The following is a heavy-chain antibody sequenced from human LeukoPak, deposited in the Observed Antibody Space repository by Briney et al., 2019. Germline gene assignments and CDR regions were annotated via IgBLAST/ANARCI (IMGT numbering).Heavy chain of an antibody. CDR3: AKELYEWGSYYSYYFDY. D-gene: IGHD1-26*01. Sequence: GRSLRLSCAASGFTFSSYGMHWVRKAPGKGLEWVAVIWYGGSNKRYADSVKGRFTISRDNSKNTLYLQMNSLRAEDTAVYYCAKELYEWGSYYSYYFDYWGQGTLVTVSS. CDR1: GFTFSSYG. J-gene: IGHJ4*02. CDR2: IWYGGSNK. V-gene: IGHV3-30*18.